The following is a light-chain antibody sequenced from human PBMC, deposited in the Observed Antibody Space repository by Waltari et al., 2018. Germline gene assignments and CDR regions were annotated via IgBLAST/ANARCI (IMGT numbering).Light chain of an antibody. V-gene: IGLV1-51*01. CDR1: TPNIGNNY. CDR2: EDI. J-gene: IGLJ3*02. CDR3: GAWDSSLGVGV. Sequence: QSVLTQPPSVSAAPGQKVSISCSGSTPNIGNNYVTWYQQFPGTAPKLLLYEDIRRPSGIPDRSSGSKSGASATLDITGLQTGDEADYYCGAWDSSLGVGVLGGGTRVTVL.